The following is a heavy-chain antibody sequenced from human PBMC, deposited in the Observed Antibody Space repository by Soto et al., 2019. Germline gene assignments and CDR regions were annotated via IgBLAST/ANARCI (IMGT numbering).Heavy chain of an antibody. D-gene: IGHD5-12*01. CDR2: TYYRSKWYN. Sequence: PSQTLSLTCAISGDSVSSNSAAWNWIRQSPSRGLEWLGRTYYRSKWYNDYAVPVKSRITINPDTSKNQFSLQLNSVTPEDTAVYYCAKWGGYSGYDYLYYYYYYGMDVWGQGTTVTVSS. J-gene: IGHJ6*02. V-gene: IGHV6-1*01. CDR3: AKWGGYSGYDYLYYYYYYGMDV. CDR1: GDSVSSNSAA.